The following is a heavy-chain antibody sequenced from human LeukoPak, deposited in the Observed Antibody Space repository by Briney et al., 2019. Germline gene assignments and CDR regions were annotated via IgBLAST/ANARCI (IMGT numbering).Heavy chain of an antibody. V-gene: IGHV1-2*06. CDR1: GYAFTGYY. Sequence: GASVKVSCKASGYAFTGYYMHWVRQAPGQGLEWMGRINPNSGGTNYAQKFQGRVTMTRDTSISTAYMELSRLRSDDTAVYYCAGGTRGRDTAMVTMDVWGKGTTVTVSS. CDR2: INPNSGGT. CDR3: AGGTRGRDTAMVTMDV. D-gene: IGHD5-18*01. J-gene: IGHJ6*04.